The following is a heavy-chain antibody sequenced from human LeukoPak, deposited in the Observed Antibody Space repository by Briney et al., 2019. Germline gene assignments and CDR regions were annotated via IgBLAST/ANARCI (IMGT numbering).Heavy chain of an antibody. CDR3: ARDLEYYGSGTTSS. V-gene: IGHV3-21*01. D-gene: IGHD3-10*01. J-gene: IGHJ5*02. CDR1: GFTFSSYS. CDR2: ISSSSSYI. Sequence: GGSLRLSCAASGFTFSSYSMNWVRQAPGKGLEWVSSISSSSSYIYYADSVKGRFTISRDNAKNSLYLQMNSLRAEDTAAYYCARDLEYYGSGTTSSWGQGTLVTVSS.